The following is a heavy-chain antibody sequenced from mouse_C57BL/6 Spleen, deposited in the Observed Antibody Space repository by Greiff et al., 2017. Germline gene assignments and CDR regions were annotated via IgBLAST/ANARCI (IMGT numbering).Heavy chain of an antibody. D-gene: IGHD3-2*02. CDR1: GYTFTSYG. Sequence: QVQLQQSGAELARPGASVKLSCKASGYTFTSYGISWVKQRTGQGLEWIGEIYPRSGNTYYNEKLKGKATLTGDKSTSTAYMELRSLTSEDSAVYFCARDSAGYGGYWGQGTTLTVSS. CDR3: ARDSAGYGGY. CDR2: IYPRSGNT. V-gene: IGHV1-81*01. J-gene: IGHJ2*01.